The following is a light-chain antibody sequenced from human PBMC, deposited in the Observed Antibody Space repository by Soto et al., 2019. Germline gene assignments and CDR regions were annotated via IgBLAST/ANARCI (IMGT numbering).Light chain of an antibody. CDR3: QQHAELPLT. CDR1: QDIGTY. V-gene: IGKV1-33*01. Sequence: DIQMTQSPSSLSASVGDRVIITCLASQDIGTYLAWYQQKSGKAPKLLIYDASYLETWVPSRFSARGSGTEFSFSISSLQPEDFATYYCQQHAELPLTFGRGTNIDIK. J-gene: IGKJ4*01. CDR2: DAS.